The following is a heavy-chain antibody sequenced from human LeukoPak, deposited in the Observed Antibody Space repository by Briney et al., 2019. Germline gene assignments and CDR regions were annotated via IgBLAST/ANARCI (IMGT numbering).Heavy chain of an antibody. CDR2: IKSRTDGGTT. CDR1: GFIFSNGW. J-gene: IGHJ4*02. Sequence: GGSLRLSCAASGFIFSNGWMSWVRQAPGKGLEWVGRIKSRTDGGTTEFAAPVKGRFTISRDDSKNTLFLQMNSLKTEDTAVYYCTTALTHNFDYWGQGTLVTVS. CDR3: TTALTHNFDY. V-gene: IGHV3-15*01.